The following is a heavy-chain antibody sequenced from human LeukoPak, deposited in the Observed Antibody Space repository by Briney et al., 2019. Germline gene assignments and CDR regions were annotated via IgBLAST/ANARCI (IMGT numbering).Heavy chain of an antibody. D-gene: IGHD3-10*02. J-gene: IGHJ3*02. CDR1: GGSFSGYY. CDR2: INHSGST. V-gene: IGHV4-34*01. Sequence: PSETLSLTCAVYGGSFSGYYWSWIRQPPGKGLEWIGEINHSGSTNYNPSLKSRVTISVDTSKNQFSLKLSSVTAADTAVYYCARVSIFGGNGVLAFDIWGQGTMVTVSS. CDR3: ARVSIFGGNGVLAFDI.